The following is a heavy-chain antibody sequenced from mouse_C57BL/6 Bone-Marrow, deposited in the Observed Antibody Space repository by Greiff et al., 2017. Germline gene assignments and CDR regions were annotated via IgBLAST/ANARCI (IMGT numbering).Heavy chain of an antibody. Sequence: QVQLQQPGAELVKPGASVKLSCKASGYTFTSYWMNWVKQRPGQGLEWIGMIHPNSGSTNYNEKFKSKATLTVDKSSSTAYMQLSSLTSEDSAVYACERDLYYDGSSVEYDYWCRGTTLTVTS. J-gene: IGHJ2*01. CDR3: ERDLYYDGSSVEYDY. V-gene: IGHV1-64*01. CDR1: GYTFTSYW. CDR2: IHPNSGST. D-gene: IGHD1-1*01.